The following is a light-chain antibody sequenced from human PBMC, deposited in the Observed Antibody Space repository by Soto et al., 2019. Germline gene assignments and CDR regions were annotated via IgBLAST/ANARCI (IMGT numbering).Light chain of an antibody. J-gene: IGKJ2*03. CDR2: DAS. Sequence: DIQMTQSPSTLSASVGDRVTITCRSSQSISFWLAWYQQKPGKAPKLLIYDASTLYSGGPSRFGGSRSGTEFTITIGSMQPDDFASYYCQQYNSFAPYSFGQGTKLE. V-gene: IGKV1-5*01. CDR3: QQYNSFAPYS. CDR1: QSISFW.